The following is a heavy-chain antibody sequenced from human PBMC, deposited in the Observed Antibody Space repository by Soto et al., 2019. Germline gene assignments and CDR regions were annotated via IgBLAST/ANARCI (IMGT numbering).Heavy chain of an antibody. Sequence: SETLSLTCAVYGGSFSGYYWSWIRQPPGKGLEWIGEIYHSGSTNYNPSLKSRVTISVDKSKNQFSLKLSSVTAADTAVYYCARAIAAAGTGFDYWGQGTLVTVSS. D-gene: IGHD6-13*01. CDR3: ARAIAAAGTGFDY. CDR1: GGSFSGYY. CDR2: IYHSGST. V-gene: IGHV4-34*01. J-gene: IGHJ4*02.